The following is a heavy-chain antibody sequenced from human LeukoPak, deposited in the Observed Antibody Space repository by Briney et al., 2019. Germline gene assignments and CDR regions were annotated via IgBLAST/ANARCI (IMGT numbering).Heavy chain of an antibody. J-gene: IGHJ4*02. CDR3: VRDDDRPDNGLDY. Sequence: GGSLRLSCAASGFTFSNYWMTWVRQAPGKGLEWVVNIKQDGSEKYYVDSVKGRFTISRDNAKNSLYLQMNSLRAEDTAVYYCVRDDDRPDNGLDYWGQGTLVTVSS. CDR2: IKQDGSEK. V-gene: IGHV3-7*01. D-gene: IGHD3-22*01. CDR1: GFTFSNYW.